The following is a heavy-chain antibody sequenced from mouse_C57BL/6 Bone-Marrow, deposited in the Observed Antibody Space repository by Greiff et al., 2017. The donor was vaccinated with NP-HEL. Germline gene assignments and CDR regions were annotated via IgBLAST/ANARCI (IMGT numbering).Heavy chain of an antibody. V-gene: IGHV3-6*01. CDR1: GYSITSGYY. D-gene: IGHD2-3*01. Sequence: VQLKESGPGLVKPSQSLSLTCSVTGYSITSGYYWNWIRQFPGNKLEWLGYISYDGSNNYNPSLKNRISITRDTSKNQVFLKLNSVTTEDTATYYCAKENYECYYRFDCWGQGTTLTVSS. CDR2: ISYDGSN. J-gene: IGHJ2*01. CDR3: AKENYECYYRFDC.